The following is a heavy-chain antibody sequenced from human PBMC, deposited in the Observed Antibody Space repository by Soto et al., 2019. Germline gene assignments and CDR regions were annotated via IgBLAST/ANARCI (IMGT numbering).Heavy chain of an antibody. V-gene: IGHV3-23*01. CDR1: GFTFTTYG. Sequence: EVQLLESGGGLVQPGGSLRLSCVASGFTFTTYGMNWVRQAPGKGLEWVSGISASGDSTFNADSVKGRFTISRDNSKNTLYLKMNSLRAEDTAVYYCAKDLLQWLVVGHDAFDIGGQWTMVTVSS. CDR2: ISASGDST. CDR3: AKDLLQWLVVGHDAFDI. J-gene: IGHJ3*02. D-gene: IGHD6-19*01.